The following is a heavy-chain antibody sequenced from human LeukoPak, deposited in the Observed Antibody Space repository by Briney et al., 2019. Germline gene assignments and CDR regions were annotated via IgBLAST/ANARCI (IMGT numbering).Heavy chain of an antibody. Sequence: GGSLRLSCAASGFIFSTYNMNWVRQAPGKGLEWVANIKHDGSEKNYVDSVKGRFTISRDNAKNSLYLQMNSLRAEDTAVYYCATPLDYYDRSDSHQGGDWGQGTLVTVSS. CDR3: ATPLDYYDRSDSHQGGD. D-gene: IGHD3-22*01. J-gene: IGHJ4*02. CDR2: IKHDGSEK. CDR1: GFIFSTYN. V-gene: IGHV3-7*03.